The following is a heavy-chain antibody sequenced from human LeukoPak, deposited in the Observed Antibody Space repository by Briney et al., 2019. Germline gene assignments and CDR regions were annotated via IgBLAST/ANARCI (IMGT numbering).Heavy chain of an antibody. J-gene: IGHJ4*02. CDR2: VYYSGST. V-gene: IGHV4-39*01. CDR3: ARLASNTFLYYFDY. Sequence: MSSETLSLTCTVSGGSISSSSYYWGWIRQPPGKGQEWIGSVYYSGSTHYNPSLKSRVTISLDTSKNQFSLKLSSVTAADTAVFYCARLASNTFLYYFDYWGQGTLVTVSS. D-gene: IGHD3-3*01. CDR1: GGSISSSSYY.